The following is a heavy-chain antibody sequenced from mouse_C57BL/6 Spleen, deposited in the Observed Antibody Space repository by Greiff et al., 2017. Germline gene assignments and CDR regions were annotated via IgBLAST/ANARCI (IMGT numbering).Heavy chain of an antibody. J-gene: IGHJ2*01. CDR3: ATFWDEGFDY. D-gene: IGHD4-1*01. Sequence: LQESGPELVKPGASVKISCKASGYAFSSSWMNWVKQRPGKGLEWIGRIYPGDGDTNYNGKFKGKATLTADKSSSTAYMQLSSLTSEDSAVYFCATFWDEGFDYWGQGTTLTVSS. CDR1: GYAFSSSW. V-gene: IGHV1-82*01. CDR2: IYPGDGDT.